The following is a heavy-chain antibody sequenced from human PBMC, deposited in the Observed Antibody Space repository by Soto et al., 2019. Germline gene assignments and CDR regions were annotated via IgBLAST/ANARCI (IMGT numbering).Heavy chain of an antibody. CDR3: AREKWLVGYYYYYGMDV. D-gene: IGHD6-19*01. J-gene: IGHJ6*02. V-gene: IGHV1-8*01. CDR1: GYTFTSYD. CDR2: MNPHSGNT. Sequence: GSVNFSCKASGYTFTSYDINWGRQATGQGLEWMGWMNPHSGNTGYAQKVQGRVTMTSNTSISTACMELSSLRSEDTAVYYCAREKWLVGYYYYYGMDVWGQGTTVTVSS.